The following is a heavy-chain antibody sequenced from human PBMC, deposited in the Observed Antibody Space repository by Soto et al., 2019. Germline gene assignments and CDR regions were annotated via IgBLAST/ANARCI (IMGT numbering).Heavy chain of an antibody. V-gene: IGHV1-46*01. Sequence: QVQLVQSGAEVKKPGASVKVSCKASGYTFSTYYMHWVRQAPGQGYEWMGIINHSGGSTTYAQKFQRGVNMTRDTSTTTVYMEMSSLKSEDTAVYYCARYDYNGYYFDYWGQGTLVTVSS. D-gene: IGHD4-4*01. CDR1: GYTFSTYY. J-gene: IGHJ4*02. CDR3: ARYDYNGYYFDY. CDR2: INHSGGST.